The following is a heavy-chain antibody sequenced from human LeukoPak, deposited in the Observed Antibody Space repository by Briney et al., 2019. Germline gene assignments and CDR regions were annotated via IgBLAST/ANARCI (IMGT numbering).Heavy chain of an antibody. CDR3: ARDRIQDGDYGFPDAFDI. CDR2: ISYDGSNK. Sequence: PGGSLRLSCAASGFTFSSYAMHWVRQAPGKGLEWVAVISYDGSNKYYADSVKGRFTISRDNSKNTLYLQMNSLRAEDTAVYYCARDRIQDGDYGFPDAFDIWGQGTMVTVSS. CDR1: GFTFSSYA. D-gene: IGHD4-17*01. J-gene: IGHJ3*02. V-gene: IGHV3-30-3*01.